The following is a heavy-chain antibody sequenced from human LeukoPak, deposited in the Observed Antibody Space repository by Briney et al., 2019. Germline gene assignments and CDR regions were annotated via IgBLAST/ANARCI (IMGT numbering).Heavy chain of an antibody. J-gene: IGHJ4*02. CDR3: ARYTYTFYLDY. Sequence: SQTISLTCAISGDSVSSTSAAWNWIRPSPSRGLEWLGRTCFRYQWYSDYAVSVRGRISINADTSKDQFSLQLNSVTPEDTAIYFCARYTYTFYLDYWGQGTVVTVSS. V-gene: IGHV6-1*01. CDR1: GDSVSSTSAA. CDR2: TCFRYQWYS. D-gene: IGHD2/OR15-2a*01.